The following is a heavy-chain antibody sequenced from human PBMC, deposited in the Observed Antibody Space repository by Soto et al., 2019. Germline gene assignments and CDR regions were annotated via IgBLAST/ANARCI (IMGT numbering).Heavy chain of an antibody. V-gene: IGHV5-51*01. CDR1: GYTFTNYW. Sequence: GESMKISCKASGYTFTNYWVGWVRQMPGKGLEWMGNIYPGDSGTKYSPSFQGQVTISADRSISTAYLQWSSLKASDTAIYYCANSGWTGGMDYWGQGTLVTVSS. CDR2: IYPGDSGT. D-gene: IGHD6-19*01. CDR3: ANSGWTGGMDY. J-gene: IGHJ4*02.